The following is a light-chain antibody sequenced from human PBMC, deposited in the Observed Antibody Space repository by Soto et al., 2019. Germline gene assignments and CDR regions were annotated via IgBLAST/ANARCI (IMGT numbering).Light chain of an antibody. CDR2: DTN. V-gene: IGLV1-51*01. CDR1: KSNVGRNY. Sequence: QSVLTQPPSVSAAPGQTVTVSCSGNKSNVGRNYVSWYQQSPGTAPRLLIYDTNKRPSGIPGRFSGSKSGTSATLGITGLQTGDEAIYYCGTWDSRLSGVLFGGGTKLTVL. J-gene: IGLJ2*01. CDR3: GTWDSRLSGVL.